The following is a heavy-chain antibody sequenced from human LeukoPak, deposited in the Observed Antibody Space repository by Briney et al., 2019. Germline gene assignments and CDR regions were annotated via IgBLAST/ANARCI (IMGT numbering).Heavy chain of an antibody. CDR3: ARDKYGGNSNAFDI. D-gene: IGHD4-23*01. CDR1: GFTFSNYW. J-gene: IGHJ3*02. Sequence: PGGSLTLSCAAAGFTFSNYWMHWVRQVPGKGIVWVSRIGTDGSSTTYADKVKGRFTISRANAKNTLYLQMKSLRAEDTAVYYCARDKYGGNSNAFDIWGQGTLVTVSS. V-gene: IGHV3-74*01. CDR2: IGTDGSST.